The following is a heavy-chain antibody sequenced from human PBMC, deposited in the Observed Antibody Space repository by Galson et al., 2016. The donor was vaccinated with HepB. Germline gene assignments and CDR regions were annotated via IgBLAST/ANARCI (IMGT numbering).Heavy chain of an antibody. J-gene: IGHJ6*04. CDR1: GFTFSNYG. CDR2: ISRSGDST. D-gene: IGHD1-26*01. V-gene: IGHV3-23*01. Sequence: LRLSCAGSGFTFSNYGMTWVRQAPGKGLEVVSSISRSGDSTDYADSVKGRFTISRDNSKNTLSLQMNSLTADDTAIYYCVQGSTAPAVWGKGTTVTVSS. CDR3: VQGSTAPAV.